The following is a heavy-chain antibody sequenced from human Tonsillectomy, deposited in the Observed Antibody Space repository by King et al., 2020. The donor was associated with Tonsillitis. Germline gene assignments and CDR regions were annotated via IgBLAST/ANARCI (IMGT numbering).Heavy chain of an antibody. D-gene: IGHD3-22*01. V-gene: IGHV3-33*01. Sequence: VQLVESGGGVVQPGRSLRLSCATSGFTFSNHGMHWVRQTPGKGLEWVAVIWYDGSKKYYADSVKGRFTISRDNSKNTLPLQMNSLRAEDTAVYYCVRDPYDSKTSPFDYWGQGALVTVSS. J-gene: IGHJ4*02. CDR2: IWYDGSKK. CDR3: VRDPYDSKTSPFDY. CDR1: GFTFSNHG.